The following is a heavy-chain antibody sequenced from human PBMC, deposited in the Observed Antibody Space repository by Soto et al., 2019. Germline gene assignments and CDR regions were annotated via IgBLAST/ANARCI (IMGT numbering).Heavy chain of an antibody. CDR2: INHSGST. D-gene: IGHD3-10*01. J-gene: IGHJ4*02. V-gene: IGHV4-34*01. CDR3: ARGGRAVSYSNFRY. CDR1: GGSFSGYY. Sequence: SETLSLTCAVYGGSFSGYYWRWIRQPPGKGLEWIGEINHSGSTNYNPSLKSRVTISVDTSKNQFSLKLSSVTAADTAVYYCARGGRAVSYSNFRYWGQGTLVTVSS.